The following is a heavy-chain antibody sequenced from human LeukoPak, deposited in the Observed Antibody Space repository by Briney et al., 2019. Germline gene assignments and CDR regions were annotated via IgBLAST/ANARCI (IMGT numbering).Heavy chain of an antibody. V-gene: IGHV3-21*01. J-gene: IGHJ5*02. CDR1: GFTVSSNY. Sequence: GGSLRLSCAASGFTVSSNYMNWVRQAPGKGLEWVSSISSSSSYIYYADSVKGRFTISRDNAKNSLYLQMNSLRAEDTAVYYCARVGVVVITSSWWFDPWGQGTLVTVSS. CDR2: ISSSSSYI. CDR3: ARVGVVVITSSWWFDP. D-gene: IGHD3-22*01.